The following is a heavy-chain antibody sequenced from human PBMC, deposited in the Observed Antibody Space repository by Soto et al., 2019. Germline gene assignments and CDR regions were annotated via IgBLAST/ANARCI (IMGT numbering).Heavy chain of an antibody. CDR2: IYYSGST. CDR1: GGSISSSKW. Sequence: SETLSLTCAVSGGSISSSKWWSWVRQPPGKGLEWIGEIYYSGSTYYNPSLKSRVTISVDTSKNQFSLKLSSVTAADTAVYYCARDSVRTRITIFGVVIPNGMDVWGQGTTVTV. CDR3: ARDSVRTRITIFGVVIPNGMDV. V-gene: IGHV4-4*02. J-gene: IGHJ6*02. D-gene: IGHD3-3*01.